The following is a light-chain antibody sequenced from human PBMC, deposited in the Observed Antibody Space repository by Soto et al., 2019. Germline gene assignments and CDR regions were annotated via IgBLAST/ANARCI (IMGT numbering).Light chain of an antibody. Sequence: QSALTQPASVSGSPGQSITISCTGTNSDAGTYNLVSWYQQHPGKVPKLIIYEGNKRPSGVSSRFSGSKSGNTASLTISGLQAEDEADYYCCSYAGSTSYVFGTGTKVTVL. CDR3: CSYAGSTSYV. V-gene: IGLV2-23*01. J-gene: IGLJ1*01. CDR1: NSDAGTYNL. CDR2: EGN.